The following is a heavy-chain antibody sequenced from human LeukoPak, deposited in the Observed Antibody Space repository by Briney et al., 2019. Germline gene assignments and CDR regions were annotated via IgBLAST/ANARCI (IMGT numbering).Heavy chain of an antibody. CDR2: IYYSGST. CDR3: ARDKPRVVSSSWYGWFDP. Sequence: SETLSLTCTVSGGSISSYYWSWIRQPPGKGLEWIGYIYYSGSTNYNPSLKSRVTISVGTSKNQFSLKLSSVTAADTAVYYCARDKPRVVSSSWYGWFDPWGQGTLVTVSS. J-gene: IGHJ5*02. V-gene: IGHV4-59*01. CDR1: GGSISSYY. D-gene: IGHD6-13*01.